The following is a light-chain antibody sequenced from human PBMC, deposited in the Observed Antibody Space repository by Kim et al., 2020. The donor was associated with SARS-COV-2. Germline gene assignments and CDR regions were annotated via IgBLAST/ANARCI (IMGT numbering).Light chain of an antibody. CDR2: EDK. Sequence: KTAAISCTRSGGSFGSTYVQWYQQRPGSAPTIVIYEDKKRPSGVPSRFSGSIDSSSNSASLTISGVETEDEADYYCQSYDATSLWVFGGGTRLTVL. J-gene: IGLJ3*02. CDR3: QSYDATSLWV. CDR1: GGSFGSTY. V-gene: IGLV6-57*03.